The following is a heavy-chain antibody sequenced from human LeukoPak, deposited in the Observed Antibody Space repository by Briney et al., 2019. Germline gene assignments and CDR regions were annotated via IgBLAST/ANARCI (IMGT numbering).Heavy chain of an antibody. CDR2: INPSGGST. D-gene: IGHD6-6*01. Sequence: ASVKVSCKASGYTFTRYYMHWVRQAPGQGLEWMGIINPSGGSTSYAQKFQGRVTMTRDMSTSTVYMELSSLRSEDTAVYYCAREYSSSALGSWGQGTLVTVSS. J-gene: IGHJ4*02. CDR3: AREYSSSALGS. CDR1: GYTFTRYY. V-gene: IGHV1-46*01.